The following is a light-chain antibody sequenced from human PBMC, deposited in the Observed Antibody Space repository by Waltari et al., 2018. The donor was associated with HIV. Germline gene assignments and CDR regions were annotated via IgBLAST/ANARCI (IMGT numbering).Light chain of an antibody. J-gene: IGLJ2*01. Sequence: QSVLTQPPSVSGAPGQRVTISCTGSSSNIGAGYDVHWYQQLPGTAPKLLIHGNTNRPSGVPDRFSGSKSGTSASLAITGLQAEDEADYYCQSLRVFGGGTKLTVL. V-gene: IGLV1-40*01. CDR1: SSNIGAGYD. CDR3: QSLRV. CDR2: GNT.